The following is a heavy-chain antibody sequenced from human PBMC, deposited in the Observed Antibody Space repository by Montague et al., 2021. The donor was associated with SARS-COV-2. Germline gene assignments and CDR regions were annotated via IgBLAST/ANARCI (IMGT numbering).Heavy chain of an antibody. CDR2: INHSGST. J-gene: IGHJ6*03. CDR1: GGSFSGYY. D-gene: IGHD2-2*01. Sequence: SETLSLTCAVYGGSFSGYYWSWIRQPPGKGLEWIGEINHSGSTNYNPSLKSRVTISVDTSKNQFSLKLSSVTAADTAVYYCARARQDVVVPALGIGAYYYYYYMDVWGKGTRGTVSS. V-gene: IGHV4-34*01. CDR3: ARARQDVVVPALGIGAYYYYYYMDV.